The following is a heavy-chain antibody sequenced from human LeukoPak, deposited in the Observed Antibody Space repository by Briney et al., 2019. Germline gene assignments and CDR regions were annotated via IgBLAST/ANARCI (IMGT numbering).Heavy chain of an antibody. V-gene: IGHV3-48*02. D-gene: IGHD4-17*01. CDR2: ISSSSSTI. CDR1: GFTVRTNY. CDR3: ARDPYDGYGDLDYFDY. J-gene: IGHJ4*02. Sequence: PGGSLRLSCAASGFTVRTNYMSWVRQAPGKGLEWVSYISSSSSTIYYADSVKGRFTISRDNAKNSLYLQMNSLRDEDTAVYYCARDPYDGYGDLDYFDYWGQGTLVTVSS.